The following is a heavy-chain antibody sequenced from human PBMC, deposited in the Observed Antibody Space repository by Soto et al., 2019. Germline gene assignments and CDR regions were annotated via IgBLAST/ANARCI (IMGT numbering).Heavy chain of an antibody. CDR1: GFTFSDYY. V-gene: IGHV3-23*01. CDR2: ISGRGDST. Sequence: PGGSLRLSCEGSGFTFSDYYMSWIRQAPGKGLEWVSGISGRGDSTYYADSVKGRFTISRDNSKNTLYLQMNNLRAEDTAVYYCAKGGTWEDFFDFWGQGTLVTVSS. J-gene: IGHJ4*02. CDR3: AKGGTWEDFFDF. D-gene: IGHD1-26*01.